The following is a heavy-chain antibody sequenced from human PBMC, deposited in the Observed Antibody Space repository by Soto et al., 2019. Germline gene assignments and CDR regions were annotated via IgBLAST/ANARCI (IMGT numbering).Heavy chain of an antibody. D-gene: IGHD6-13*01. CDR2: INHSGST. CDR1: GGSFSGYY. CDR3: SRSWGYSGSWYFDY. V-gene: IGHV4-34*01. Sequence: SETLSLTCAVYGGSFSGYYWSWIRQPPGKGLEWIGEINHSGSTNYNPSRKSRVTISVDTTKNQFSQKLSSMTAADTAVYYCSRSWGYSGSWYFDYWGQGTLVTVSS. J-gene: IGHJ4*02.